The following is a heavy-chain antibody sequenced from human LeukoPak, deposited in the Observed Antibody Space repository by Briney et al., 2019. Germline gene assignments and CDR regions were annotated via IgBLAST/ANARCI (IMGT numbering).Heavy chain of an antibody. V-gene: IGHV3-64*01. CDR1: GFTFSSYA. Sequence: QTGGSLRLSCAASGFTFSSYAMHWVRQAPGKGLEYVSAISSNGGSTYYANSVKGRFTISRDNSKNTLYLQMGSLRAEDTAVYYCAKDRTYDIEPYYFDYWGQGTLVTVSS. CDR2: ISSNGGST. CDR3: AKDRTYDIEPYYFDY. J-gene: IGHJ4*02. D-gene: IGHD3-22*01.